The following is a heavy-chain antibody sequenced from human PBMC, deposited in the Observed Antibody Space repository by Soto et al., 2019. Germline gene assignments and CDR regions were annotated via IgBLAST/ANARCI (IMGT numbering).Heavy chain of an antibody. CDR3: ARRWGYYFDY. Sequence: QVQLQESGPGLVKPSETLSLTCTVSGGSISSYHWSWIRQPPGKGLEWIGYIYYSGSTNYNPSLKSRVTISVDTSKNQFSLKLSSVTAADTAVYYCARRWGYYFDYWGQGTLVTVSS. CDR2: IYYSGST. V-gene: IGHV4-59*01. J-gene: IGHJ4*02. D-gene: IGHD3-16*01. CDR1: GGSISSYH.